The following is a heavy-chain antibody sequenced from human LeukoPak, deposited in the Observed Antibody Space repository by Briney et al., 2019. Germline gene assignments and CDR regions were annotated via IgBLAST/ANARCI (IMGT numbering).Heavy chain of an antibody. CDR3: AKEQQLWLLGYFDY. V-gene: IGHV3-23*01. CDR1: GFTFSSYA. CDR2: ISGSGGST. D-gene: IGHD5-18*01. Sequence: GGSLRLSCAASGFTFSSYAMSWVRQAPGKGLEWVSTISGSGGSTDYAESVKGRFTISRDNSKNTPSLQMNSLSAEDTAVYYCAKEQQLWLLGYFDYWGQGALVTVSS. J-gene: IGHJ4*02.